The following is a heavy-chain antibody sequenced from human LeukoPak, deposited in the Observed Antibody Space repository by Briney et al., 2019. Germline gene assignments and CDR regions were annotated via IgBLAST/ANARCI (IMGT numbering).Heavy chain of an antibody. CDR3: ARAKPSLLRYFDWFEQYYFDY. CDR2: IYHSGST. V-gene: IGHV4-4*02. J-gene: IGHJ4*02. Sequence: PSETLSLTCAVSGGSISSSNWWSWVRQPPGKGLEWIGEIYHSGSTNYNPSLKSRVTISVDKSKNQFSLKLSSVTAADTAVYYCARAKPSLLRYFDWFEQYYFDYWGQGTLVTVSS. CDR1: GGSISSSNW. D-gene: IGHD3-9*01.